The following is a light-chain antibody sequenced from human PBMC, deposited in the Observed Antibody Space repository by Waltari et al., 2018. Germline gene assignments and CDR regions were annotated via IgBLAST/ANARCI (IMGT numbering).Light chain of an antibody. Sequence: QSALTQPASVSGSPGQSITISCPGTSSDIGTHNLVSWYQQHPGKAPKILIYADTNRPSGVSNRFSGSKSGNTASLTISGLQAEDEADYYCCSYAGYSTYVFGTGTTVTVL. CDR3: CSYAGYSTYV. V-gene: IGLV2-23*01. J-gene: IGLJ1*01. CDR1: SSDIGTHNL. CDR2: ADT.